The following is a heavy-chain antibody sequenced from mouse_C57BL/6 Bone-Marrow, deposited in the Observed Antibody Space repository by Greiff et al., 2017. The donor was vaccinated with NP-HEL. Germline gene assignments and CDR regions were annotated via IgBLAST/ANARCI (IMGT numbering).Heavy chain of an antibody. J-gene: IGHJ4*01. D-gene: IGHD2-12*01. CDR3: ARVGYSNDYYYAMDY. Sequence: QVQLQQSGTELVKPGASVKLSCKASGYTFTSYWMHWVKQRPGQGLEWIGNINPSNGGTNYNEKFKSKATLTVDKSSSTAYMQLSSLTSEDSAVYYWARVGYSNDYYYAMDYWGQGTSVTVSS. CDR1: GYTFTSYW. V-gene: IGHV1-53*01. CDR2: INPSNGGT.